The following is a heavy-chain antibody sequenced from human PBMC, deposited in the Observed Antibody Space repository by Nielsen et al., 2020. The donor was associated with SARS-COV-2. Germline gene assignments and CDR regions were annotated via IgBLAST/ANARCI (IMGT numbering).Heavy chain of an antibody. CDR3: ARGAAWFDP. D-gene: IGHD2-15*01. J-gene: IGHJ5*02. V-gene: IGHV4-31*03. Sequence: SETLSLTCTVSGDSITSGGSHWSWIRHHPSRGLEWLGFTSYDGNTYSNPSLESRLIISVDTSENQFSLRLNSVTAADTAICFCARGAAWFDPWGQGTLVTVSS. CDR1: GDSITSGGSH. CDR2: TSYDGNT.